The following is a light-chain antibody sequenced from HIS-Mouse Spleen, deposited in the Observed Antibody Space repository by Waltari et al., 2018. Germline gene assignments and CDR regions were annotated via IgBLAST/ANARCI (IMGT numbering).Light chain of an antibody. CDR2: DDS. Sequence: SYVLTQPPSVSVAPGKTARITCGGHNIGSKSVQWYPQKPGQAPVLVVYDDSDRPSGIPERFSGSNSGNTATLTISRVEAGDEADYYCQVWDSSSDHVVFGGGTKLTVL. V-gene: IGLV3-21*03. CDR1: NIGSKS. J-gene: IGLJ2*01. CDR3: QVWDSSSDHVV.